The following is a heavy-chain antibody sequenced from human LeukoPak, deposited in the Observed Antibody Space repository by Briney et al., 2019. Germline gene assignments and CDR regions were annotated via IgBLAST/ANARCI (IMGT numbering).Heavy chain of an antibody. CDR1: GFTGGSGW. J-gene: IGHJ4*02. Sequence: GGSRRRSGAASGFTGGSGWMSWVRRASGRGVLWVANIKRDGREKYYLGSVKGRFTISRDNAKNSLYLQMSSPGAEATAVYYCARARPWRRGYSGYDTNFDYWGQGTLVTASS. CDR2: IKRDGREK. D-gene: IGHD5-12*01. CDR3: ARARPWRRGYSGYDTNFDY. V-gene: IGHV3-7*01.